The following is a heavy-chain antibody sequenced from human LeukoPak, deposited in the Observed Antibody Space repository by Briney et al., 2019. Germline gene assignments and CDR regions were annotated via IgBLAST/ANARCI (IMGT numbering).Heavy chain of an antibody. D-gene: IGHD6-13*01. Sequence: SETLSLTCTVSGGSISSYHWSWIRQPPGKGLEWIGYIYYSGSTNYNPSLKSRVTISVDTSKNQFSLKLSSVTAADTAVYYCASTLGSSWQSGFWGQGTLVTVSS. CDR1: GGSISSYH. CDR3: ASTLGSSWQSGF. J-gene: IGHJ4*02. CDR2: IYYSGST. V-gene: IGHV4-59*08.